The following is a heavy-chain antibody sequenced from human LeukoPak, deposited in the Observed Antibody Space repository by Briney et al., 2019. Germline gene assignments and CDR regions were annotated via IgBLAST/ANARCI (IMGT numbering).Heavy chain of an antibody. CDR3: AKMGQDYDILTGYSYYFDY. CDR1: GFTFSSYA. V-gene: IGHV3-23*01. Sequence: GGSLRLSCAASGFTFSSYAMSWVRQAPGKGLEWVSAISGSGGSTYYADSVKGRFTISRDNSKNTLYLQMNSLRAEDTAVHYCAKMGQDYDILTGYSYYFDYWGQGALVTVSS. D-gene: IGHD3-9*01. CDR2: ISGSGGST. J-gene: IGHJ4*02.